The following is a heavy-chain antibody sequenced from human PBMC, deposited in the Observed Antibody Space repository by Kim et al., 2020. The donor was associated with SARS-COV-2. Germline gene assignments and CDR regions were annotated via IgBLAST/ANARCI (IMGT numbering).Heavy chain of an antibody. J-gene: IGHJ3*02. V-gene: IGHV3-48*03. CDR2: ISSSGSTI. CDR3: ARVLAPDRAFDI. D-gene: IGHD3-3*02. CDR1: GFTFSSYE. Sequence: GGSLRLSCAASGFTFSSYEMNWVRQAPGKGLEWVSYISSSGSTIYYADSVKGRFTISRDNAKNSLHLQMNSLRAEDTAVYYCARVLAPDRAFDIWGQGTMVTVSS.